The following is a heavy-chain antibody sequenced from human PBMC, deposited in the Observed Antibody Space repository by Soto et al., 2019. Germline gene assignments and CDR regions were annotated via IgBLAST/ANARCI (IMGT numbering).Heavy chain of an antibody. J-gene: IGHJ6*03. CDR3: ASHSQEYSSSKFYYYYMDV. CDR2: IYYSGST. D-gene: IGHD6-6*01. CDR1: GGSISGSSYY. V-gene: IGHV4-39*01. Sequence: SETLSLTCTVSGGSISGSSYYWGWIRQPPGKGLEWIGSIYYSGSTYYNPSLKSRVTISVDTSKNQFSLKLSSVTAADTAVYYCASHSQEYSSSKFYYYYMDVWGKGTTVTVS.